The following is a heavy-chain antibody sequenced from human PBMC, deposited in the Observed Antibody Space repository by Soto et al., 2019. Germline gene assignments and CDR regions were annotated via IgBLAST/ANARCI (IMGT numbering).Heavy chain of an antibody. CDR2: INAGNGNT. CDR3: ARGRYYYDSSGYYLGAFDI. Sequence: GASVKVSCKASGYTFTSYAMHWVRQAPGQRLEWMGWINAGNGNTKYSQKLQGRVTITRDTSASTAYMEMSSLRSEDTAVYYCARGRYYYDSSGYYLGAFDIWGQGAMVTVSS. D-gene: IGHD3-22*01. CDR1: GYTFTSYA. V-gene: IGHV1-3*01. J-gene: IGHJ3*02.